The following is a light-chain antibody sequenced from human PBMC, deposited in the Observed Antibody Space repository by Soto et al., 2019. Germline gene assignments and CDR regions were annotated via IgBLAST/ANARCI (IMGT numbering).Light chain of an antibody. Sequence: QSALTQPPSASGSPGQSVTISCTGTSSDVGGYNYVSWYQQHPGKAPKLLIYEVSKRPSGVPDRFSGSKSGNTASLTDSGLQAEDEADYYCNSYAGSNNCVFGGGTQLTVL. CDR3: NSYAGSNNCV. CDR1: SSDVGGYNY. J-gene: IGLJ3*02. CDR2: EVS. V-gene: IGLV2-8*01.